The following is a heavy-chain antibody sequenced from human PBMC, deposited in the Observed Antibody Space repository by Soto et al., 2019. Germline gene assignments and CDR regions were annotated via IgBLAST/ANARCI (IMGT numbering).Heavy chain of an antibody. V-gene: IGHV4-4*07. J-gene: IGHJ4*02. CDR1: DGSISTYY. CDR2: IDSSGST. CDR3: ARGGHDFGSGPLDX. Sequence: SETLSLTCTVSDGSISTYYCNWIRQPAGKGLEWIVSIDSSGSTDYEPSLKSRVTMSVDTSKNQFSLRLSSVTAADTAVYYCARGGHDFGSGPLDXWGQGAQVTVSX. D-gene: IGHD3-3*01.